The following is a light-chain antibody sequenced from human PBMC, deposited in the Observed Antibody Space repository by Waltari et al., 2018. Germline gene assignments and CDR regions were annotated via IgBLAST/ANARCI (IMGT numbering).Light chain of an antibody. V-gene: IGLV1-47*01. J-gene: IGLJ3*02. Sequence: QSVPTQPPSASGTPGQRVSISCSGSSSNIGSKFVSWYQQHPGSAPTLLIIRNIRRSSGVPDRFSASKSGTSASLAISGLRSDDEGYYYCASWDDSLSHWVFGGGTKVTVL. CDR2: RNI. CDR1: SSNIGSKF. CDR3: ASWDDSLSHWV.